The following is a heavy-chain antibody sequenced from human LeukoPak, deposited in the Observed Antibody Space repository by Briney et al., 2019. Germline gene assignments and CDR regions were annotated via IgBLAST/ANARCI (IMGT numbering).Heavy chain of an antibody. J-gene: IGHJ4*02. V-gene: IGHV4-34*01. CDR3: ARGVVLMVYASFDF. D-gene: IGHD2-8*01. Sequence: PSETLSLTCAVYGGSFSGYYWSWIRQPPGKGLEWIGEINHSGSTNYNPSLKSRVTLSVDTSKNEFSLTLKSVTAADTAVYYCARGVVLMVYASFDFWGQGTPATVSS. CDR2: INHSGST. CDR1: GGSFSGYY.